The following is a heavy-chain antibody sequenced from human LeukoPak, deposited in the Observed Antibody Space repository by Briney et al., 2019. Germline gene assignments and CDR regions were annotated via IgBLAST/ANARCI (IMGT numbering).Heavy chain of an antibody. J-gene: IGHJ4*02. CDR2: INPNSGGT. CDR3: AREKSSSVDY. D-gene: IGHD6-6*01. Sequence: ASVKVSCKASGGTFSSYAISWVRQAPGQGLEWMGRINPNSGGTNYAQKFQGRVTMTRDTSISTAYMELSRLRSDDTAVYYCAREKSSSVDYWGQGTLVTVSS. CDR1: GGTFSSYA. V-gene: IGHV1-2*06.